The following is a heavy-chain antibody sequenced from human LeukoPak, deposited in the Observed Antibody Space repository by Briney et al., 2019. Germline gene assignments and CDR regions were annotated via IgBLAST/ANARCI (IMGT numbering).Heavy chain of an antibody. CDR3: ARVEMATIANDY. D-gene: IGHD5-24*01. CDR2: ISSSGSTI. J-gene: IGHJ4*02. Sequence: GGSLRLSCAASGFTFSSYEMNWVRQAPGKGLEWVSCISSSGSTIYYADSVKGRFTISRDNAKNSLYLQMNSLRAEDTAVYYCARVEMATIANDYWGQGTLVTVSS. V-gene: IGHV3-48*03. CDR1: GFTFSSYE.